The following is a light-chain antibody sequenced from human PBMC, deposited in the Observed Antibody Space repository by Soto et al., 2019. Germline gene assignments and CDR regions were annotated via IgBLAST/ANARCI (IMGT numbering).Light chain of an antibody. CDR2: GAS. J-gene: IGKJ3*01. Sequence: DIQMTQSPSSLSASVGARVSICCQASQDIRTSLSWFQQKPGRAPKLLIYGASNLETGVPSRFRGSGSGRDFTFTISSLQPEDIATYYCQQYDNLPPFAFGPGTKVEIK. CDR3: QQYDNLPPFA. V-gene: IGKV1-33*01. CDR1: QDIRTS.